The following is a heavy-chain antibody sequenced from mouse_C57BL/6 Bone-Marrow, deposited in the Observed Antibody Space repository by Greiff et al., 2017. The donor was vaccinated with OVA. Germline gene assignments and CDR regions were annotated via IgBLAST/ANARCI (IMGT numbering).Heavy chain of an antibody. V-gene: IGHV1-81*01. CDR3: AREVGNLAWFAY. J-gene: IGHJ3*01. Sequence: VQLQQSGAELARPGASVKLSCKASGYTFTSYGISWVKQRTGQGLDWIGEIYPRSGNTYYNEKFKGKATLTADKSSSTAYMELRSLTSEDSAVYFCAREVGNLAWFAYWGQGTLVTVSA. CDR2: IYPRSGNT. D-gene: IGHD2-1*01. CDR1: GYTFTSYG.